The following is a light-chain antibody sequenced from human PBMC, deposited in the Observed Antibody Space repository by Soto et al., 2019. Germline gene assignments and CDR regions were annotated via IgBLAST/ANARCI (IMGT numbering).Light chain of an antibody. CDR1: QTISTW. J-gene: IGKJ1*01. V-gene: IGKV1-5*01. CDR2: DAS. Sequence: DIQVTQSPPTLSASVGDRVTITCRASQTISTWMAWYQQKPGKAPKLLVYDASTLQSGVASRFSGSGSGTEFTLTISSLRPDDFATYYCQHYNSYSEAFGQGTKVDIK. CDR3: QHYNSYSEA.